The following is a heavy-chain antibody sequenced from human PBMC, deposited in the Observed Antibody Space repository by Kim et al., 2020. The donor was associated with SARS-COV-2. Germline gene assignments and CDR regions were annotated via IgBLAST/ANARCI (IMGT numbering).Heavy chain of an antibody. CDR3: ARLFPVTRDY. D-gene: IGHD3-10*02. Sequence: STYYNPSLKSRVTISVDTSKNQFSLKLSSVTAADTAVYYCARLFPVTRDYWGQGTLVTVSS. CDR2: ST. V-gene: IGHV4-39*01. J-gene: IGHJ4*02.